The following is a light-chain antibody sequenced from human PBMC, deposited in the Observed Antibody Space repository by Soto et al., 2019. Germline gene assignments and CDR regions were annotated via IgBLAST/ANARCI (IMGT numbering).Light chain of an antibody. Sequence: DIQMTQSPSSLSASVGDRVTITCRASHNINTYLNWYQQRPGKAPKVLIYAASSLQSGVPSRFRGSGSGTDFTLTISSLQPEDFATYYCQQIYSSPRTFGQGTXVXX. V-gene: IGKV1-39*01. CDR3: QQIYSSPRT. CDR2: AAS. CDR1: HNINTY. J-gene: IGKJ1*01.